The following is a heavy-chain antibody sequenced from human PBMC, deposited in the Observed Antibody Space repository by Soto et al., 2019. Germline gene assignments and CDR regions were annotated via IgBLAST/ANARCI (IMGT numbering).Heavy chain of an antibody. J-gene: IGHJ4*02. CDR2: IFFTGSG. V-gene: IGHV4-39*01. D-gene: IGHD4-17*01. Sequence: SETLSLTCTVSGGSISSSGYYWGWIRQPPGKGLEWIGSIFFTGSGSYNPSLKSRVTMSVETSKKQFSLKLTSVTAADTAVYYCARDYGGNSGYMLTPDYWGQGILVTVSS. CDR3: ARDYGGNSGYMLTPDY. CDR1: GGSISSSGYY.